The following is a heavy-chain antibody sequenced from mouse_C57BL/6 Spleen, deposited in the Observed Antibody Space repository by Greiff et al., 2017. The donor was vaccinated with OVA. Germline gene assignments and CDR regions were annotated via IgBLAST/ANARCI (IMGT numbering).Heavy chain of an antibody. CDR3: ARDDYDEKFAY. D-gene: IGHD2-4*01. J-gene: IGHJ3*01. CDR1: GYAFSSSW. V-gene: IGHV1-82*01. CDR2: IYPGDGDT. Sequence: QVQLQQSGPELVKPGASVKISCKASGYAFSSSWMNWVKQRPGKGLEWIGRIYPGDGDTNYNGKFKGKATLTADKSSSTAYMQLSSLTSEDSAVYVCARDDYDEKFAYWGQGTLVTVSA.